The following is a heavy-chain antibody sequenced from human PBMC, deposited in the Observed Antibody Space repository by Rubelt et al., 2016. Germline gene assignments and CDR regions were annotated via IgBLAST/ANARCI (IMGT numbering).Heavy chain of an antibody. J-gene: IGHJ4*02. Sequence: QLQLQESGPGLVKPSETLSLTCTVSGGSISSSSYYWGWIRQPPGKGLEWIGSIYYSGSTYYNPSLKSRVTISVDTSKNQFSLKPGPVTAADTAVYYWASQPGYSGYDWEIDYWGQGTLVTVSS. CDR1: GGSISSSSYY. CDR2: IYYSGST. D-gene: IGHD5-12*01. V-gene: IGHV4-39*07. CDR3: ASQPGYSGYDWEIDY.